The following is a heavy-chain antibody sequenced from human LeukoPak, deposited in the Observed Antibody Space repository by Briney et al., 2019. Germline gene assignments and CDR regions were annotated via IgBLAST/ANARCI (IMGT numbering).Heavy chain of an antibody. Sequence: GGSLRLSCAASGFTFSSYSMNWVRQAPGKGLEWVSSISSSSSYIYYADSVKGRFTISRDNAKNSLYLQMNSLRAEDTAVYYCARGLQYFDWLFATFDYWGQGTLVTVSS. J-gene: IGHJ4*02. V-gene: IGHV3-21*01. D-gene: IGHD3-9*01. CDR2: ISSSSSYI. CDR1: GFTFSSYS. CDR3: ARGLQYFDWLFATFDY.